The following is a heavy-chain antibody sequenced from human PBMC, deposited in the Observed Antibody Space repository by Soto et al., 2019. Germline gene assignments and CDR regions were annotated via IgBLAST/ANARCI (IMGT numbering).Heavy chain of an antibody. Sequence: QITLKESGPTLVKPTQTLTLTCTFSGFSLSTSRVGVGWIRQPPGKALEWLALIYWDDDKRYTPSLKTRLTTHTDSSIXQVVLTMTNMDPLDTATYYCATYLIFGDTIYYYASWGQGTLVTVSS. CDR1: GFSLSTSRVG. CDR2: IYWDDDK. J-gene: IGHJ4*02. CDR3: ATYLIFGDTIYYYAS. D-gene: IGHD4-17*01. V-gene: IGHV2-5*02.